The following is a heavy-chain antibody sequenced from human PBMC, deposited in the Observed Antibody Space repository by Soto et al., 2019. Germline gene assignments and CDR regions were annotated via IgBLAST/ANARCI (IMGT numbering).Heavy chain of an antibody. CDR1: GYTFTSYG. D-gene: IGHD6-13*01. V-gene: IGHV1-18*01. CDR2: ISAYNGNT. CDR3: ARADTDSIAAAGISLMLVGHYYYGMDV. Sequence: ASVKVSCKASGYTFTSYGISWVRQAPGQGLEWMGWISAYNGNTNYAQKLQGRVTMTTDTSTSTAYMELRSLRSDDTAVYYCARADTDSIAAAGISLMLVGHYYYGMDVWGQGTTVTVSS. J-gene: IGHJ6*02.